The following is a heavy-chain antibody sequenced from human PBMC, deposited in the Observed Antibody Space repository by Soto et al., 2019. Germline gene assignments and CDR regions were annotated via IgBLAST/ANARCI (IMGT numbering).Heavy chain of an antibody. J-gene: IGHJ4*02. CDR2: INPNSGGT. V-gene: IGHV1-2*04. CDR3: ARGHSRTTVTYSDY. D-gene: IGHD4-17*01. Sequence: QVQLVQSGAEVKKPGASVKVSCKASGYTFTGYYMHWVRQAPGQGLEWMGWINPNSGGTNYAQKLQGWVTMTRDTSSSTADRELSRLRSDDTAVYYCARGHSRTTVTYSDYWGQGTLVTVSS. CDR1: GYTFTGYY.